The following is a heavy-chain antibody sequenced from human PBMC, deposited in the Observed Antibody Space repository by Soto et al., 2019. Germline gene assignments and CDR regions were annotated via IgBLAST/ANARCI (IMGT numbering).Heavy chain of an antibody. J-gene: IGHJ2*01. CDR1: GFTFSSYA. D-gene: IGHD2-2*01. CDR3: ARALVVPAAIWGWYFDL. V-gene: IGHV3-30-3*01. Sequence: QVQLVESGGGVVQPGRSLRLSCAASGFTFSSYAMHWDRQAPGKGLEWVAVISYDGSNKYYADSVKGRFTISRDNSKNTLYLQMNSLRAEDTAVYYCARALVVPAAIWGWYFDLWGRGTLVTVSS. CDR2: ISYDGSNK.